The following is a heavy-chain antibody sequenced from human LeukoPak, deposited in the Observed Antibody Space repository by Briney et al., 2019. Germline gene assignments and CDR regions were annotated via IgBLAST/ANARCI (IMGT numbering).Heavy chain of an antibody. D-gene: IGHD4-17*01. Sequence: GGSLRLSCAASGFTFRSYWMSWVRRAPGKGLEWAANINQDGSEKNYVDSVKGRFTIFRDNPKNSLYLEMDSLRVEDTAVYYCAREYDYGDPGIDYWGQGALVTVSS. V-gene: IGHV3-7*01. CDR3: AREYDYGDPGIDY. CDR2: INQDGSEK. CDR1: GFTFRSYW. J-gene: IGHJ4*02.